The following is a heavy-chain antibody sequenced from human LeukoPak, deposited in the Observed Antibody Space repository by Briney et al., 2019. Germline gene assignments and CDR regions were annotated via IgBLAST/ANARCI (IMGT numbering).Heavy chain of an antibody. CDR3: VRADRFFLVGAADS. CDR1: GVSITTGSYY. CDR2: IYETDNT. D-gene: IGHD1-26*01. Sequence: SETLSLACTVSGVSITTGSYYWGWIRQPPGKGLEWIGYIYETDNTYYSPSLQSRVTISEDRSKNQFSLKLHSVTAADTAINYCVRADRFFLVGAADSWGQGTLATVSS. V-gene: IGHV4-30-2*01. J-gene: IGHJ4*02.